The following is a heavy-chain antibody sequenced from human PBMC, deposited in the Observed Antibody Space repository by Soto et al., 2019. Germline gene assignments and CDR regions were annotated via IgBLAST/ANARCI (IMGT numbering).Heavy chain of an antibody. CDR2: ISYDGSNK. V-gene: IGHV3-30-3*02. D-gene: IGHD6-13*01. J-gene: IGHJ6*02. CDR1: GFTFSSYA. Sequence: PVGSLRLSCAASGFTFSSYAMHWVRQAPGKGLEWVAVISYDGSNKYYADSVKGRFTISRDNSKNTLYLQMNSLRAEDTAVYYCAKHGQQPNIYYYYYGMDVWGQGTTVTVSS. CDR3: AKHGQQPNIYYYYYGMDV.